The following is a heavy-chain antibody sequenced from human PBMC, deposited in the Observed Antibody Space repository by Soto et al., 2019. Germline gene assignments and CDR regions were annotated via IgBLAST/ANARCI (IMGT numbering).Heavy chain of an antibody. CDR1: GFTFTSSA. D-gene: IGHD2-21*01. V-gene: IGHV1-58*01. CDR2: IAVGSGYT. Sequence: QMQLEQSGPEVKKPGTSVKVSCKASGFTFTSSAFQWVRQARGQRLEWIGWIAVGSGYTNYAQRFQDRVTLTRDMSTAPTYMELSRLTSEDPAIYYCAADATAWQQIVLSDYWGQGTLVTVSS. CDR3: AADATAWQQIVLSDY. J-gene: IGHJ4*02.